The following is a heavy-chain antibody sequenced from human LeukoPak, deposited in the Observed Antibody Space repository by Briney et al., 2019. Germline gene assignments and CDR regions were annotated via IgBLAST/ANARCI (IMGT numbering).Heavy chain of an antibody. CDR2: IFASGSI. CDR1: GGSISTYS. CDR3: ARAGGHTYFDL. Sequence: SETLSLTCTVSGGSISTYSWNWIRQPVGEGLEWIGRIFASGSINYSPSLKSRLTMSVDTSGNQFSLILSSLTAADTAVYYCARAGGHTYFDLWGRGTLLTVSS. J-gene: IGHJ2*01. V-gene: IGHV4-4*07. D-gene: IGHD2-2*02.